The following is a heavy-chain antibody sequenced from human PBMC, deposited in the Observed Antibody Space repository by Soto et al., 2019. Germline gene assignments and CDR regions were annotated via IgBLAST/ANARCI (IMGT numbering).Heavy chain of an antibody. J-gene: IGHJ6*02. CDR2: IIDSGAST. CDR3: AKGRSYYYYYGVDV. V-gene: IGHV3-23*01. CDR1: GFTFRSCA. Sequence: GGSLRLSCAASGFTFRSCAMGWVRQAPGKGLEWVSDIIDSGASTYYADSVKGRFTISRDNSKSTLYLQMNSLRAEDKALYYCAKGRSYYYYYGVDVWGQGTTVTVSS.